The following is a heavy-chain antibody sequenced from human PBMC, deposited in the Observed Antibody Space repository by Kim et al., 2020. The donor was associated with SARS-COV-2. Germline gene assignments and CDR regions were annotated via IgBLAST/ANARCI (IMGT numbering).Heavy chain of an antibody. CDR1: GFSFSSYG. V-gene: IGHV3-33*01. CDR2: IWYDGSNK. CDR3: ARGVYAVTPFYGMDV. Sequence: GGSLRLSCAASGFSFSSYGMHWVRQAPGKGLEWVAVIWYDGSNKYYAHSVKGRFTISRDNSKNTLYLQMNSLRAEDTAVYYCARGVYAVTPFYGMDVWGQGTTVTVSS. J-gene: IGHJ6*02. D-gene: IGHD4-17*01.